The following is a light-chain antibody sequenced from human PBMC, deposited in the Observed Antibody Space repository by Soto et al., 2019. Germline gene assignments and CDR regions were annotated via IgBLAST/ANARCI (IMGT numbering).Light chain of an antibody. V-gene: IGKV1-9*01. Sequence: IQLTQFPSSLSASVGDRATITCRASQGVSSHLAWHQQKPGKAPKLLIYEVSTLQSGVPSRFSGSVSGTDFTLTISSLQPEDFATYYCHHLNGYPITFGQGTRLEIK. CDR3: HHLNGYPIT. CDR1: QGVSSH. CDR2: EVS. J-gene: IGKJ5*01.